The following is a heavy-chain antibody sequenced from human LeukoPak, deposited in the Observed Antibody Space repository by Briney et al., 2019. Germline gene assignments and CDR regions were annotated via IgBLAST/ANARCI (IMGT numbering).Heavy chain of an antibody. V-gene: IGHV3-30*02. Sequence: GGSLRLSCAASGFTFSSYGMHWVRQAPGKGLEWVAFIRYDGSNKYYADSVKGRFTISRDNSKNALYLQMNSLRAEDTAVYYCAKDPSFRPGYFDYWGQGTLVTVSS. CDR3: AKDPSFRPGYFDY. CDR1: GFTFSSYG. J-gene: IGHJ4*02. CDR2: IRYDGSNK.